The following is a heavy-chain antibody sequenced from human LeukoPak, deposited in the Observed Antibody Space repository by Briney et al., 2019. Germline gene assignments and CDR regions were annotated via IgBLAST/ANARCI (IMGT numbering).Heavy chain of an antibody. D-gene: IGHD3-10*01. V-gene: IGHV4-59*01. CDR1: GGSISSYY. CDR3: ARDLTSYSLVRGKPSAGY. Sequence: SETLSLTCTVSGGSISSYYWSWIRQPPGKGLEWIGYSFFSGSTNYNPSLKSRVTISLDTSKNQFSLRLNSVTAADTAVYYCARDLTSYSLVRGKPSAGYWGQGTLVTVSS. J-gene: IGHJ4*02. CDR2: SFFSGST.